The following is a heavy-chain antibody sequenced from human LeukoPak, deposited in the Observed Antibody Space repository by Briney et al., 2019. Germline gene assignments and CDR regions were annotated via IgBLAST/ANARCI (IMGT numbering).Heavy chain of an antibody. D-gene: IGHD3-3*01. CDR1: GFTTSSYW. Sequence: PGGSLRLSCAASGFTTSSYWMSWVRQGPGKGLEWVANIKKDGSEKFYVDSVKGRFTISRDNDKNSVYLQMNSLRAEDTAVYYCARDALFWSGHNMDVWGKGTTVTVSS. CDR3: ARDALFWSGHNMDV. CDR2: IKKDGSEK. V-gene: IGHV3-7*01. J-gene: IGHJ6*03.